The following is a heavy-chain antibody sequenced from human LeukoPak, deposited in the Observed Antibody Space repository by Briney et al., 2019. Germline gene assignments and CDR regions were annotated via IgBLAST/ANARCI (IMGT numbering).Heavy chain of an antibody. CDR3: AREWDSGTHFDY. J-gene: IGHJ4*02. V-gene: IGHV4-39*07. Sequence: SETLSLTCTVSGGSISSSRYYWGWIRQPPGKGLEWIGSMYYSGSTYYNPSLKSRVTISVDTSKNQFSLKLSSVTAADTAVYYCAREWDSGTHFDYWGQGTLVTVSS. D-gene: IGHD3-10*01. CDR2: MYYSGST. CDR1: GGSISSSRYY.